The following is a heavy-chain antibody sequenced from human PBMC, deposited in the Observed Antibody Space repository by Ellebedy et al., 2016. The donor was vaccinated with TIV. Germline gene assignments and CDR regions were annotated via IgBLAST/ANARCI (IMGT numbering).Heavy chain of an antibody. D-gene: IGHD3-22*01. V-gene: IGHV3-7*03. CDR1: GFSFRSYW. J-gene: IGHJ6*02. Sequence: GESLKISCAASGFSFRSYWMSWVRQAPGKGLEWVANINQDGSEKYYVDSVKGRFTISRDNAKNSLYLQMNSLRVEDTAVYHCARDGAYGDYSPGYYGMDVWGQGTTVTVSS. CDR2: INQDGSEK. CDR3: ARDGAYGDYSPGYYGMDV.